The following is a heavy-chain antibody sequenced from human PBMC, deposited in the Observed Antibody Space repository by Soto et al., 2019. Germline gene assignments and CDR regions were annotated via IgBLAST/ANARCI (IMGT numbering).Heavy chain of an antibody. Sequence: ASVKVSCKASGYTLTDNYMHWVREAPGQGLEWMGWINPNGGTNYEQKFQGRVTMTRDTSSSTAYMELIRLRSYDTAVYYCPRSLTTLTTLLDVWGQGTRVTVSS. CDR2: INPNGGT. CDR1: GYTLTDNY. D-gene: IGHD4-17*01. V-gene: IGHV1-2*02. CDR3: PRSLTTLTTLLDV. J-gene: IGHJ4*02.